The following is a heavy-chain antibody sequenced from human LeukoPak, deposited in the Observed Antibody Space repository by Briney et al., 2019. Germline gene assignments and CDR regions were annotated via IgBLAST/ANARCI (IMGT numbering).Heavy chain of an antibody. D-gene: IGHD6-13*01. CDR3: AREASSSWYDDY. CDR2: INSDGSST. CDR1: GFTFSSYW. J-gene: IGHJ4*02. V-gene: IGHV3-74*01. Sequence: GGSLRLSCAASGFTFSSYWMHWVRQAPGKGLVWVSRINSDGSSTSYADSVKGRFTISRDNAKNTLYLQMNSLRAEDTAVYYCAREASSSWYDDYWGQGTLVTVSS.